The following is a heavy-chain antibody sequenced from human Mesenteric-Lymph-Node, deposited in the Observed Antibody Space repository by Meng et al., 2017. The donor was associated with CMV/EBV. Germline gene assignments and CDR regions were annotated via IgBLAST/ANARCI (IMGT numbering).Heavy chain of an antibody. Sequence: GESLKISCAASGFTFSGYSMNWVRQTPGKGLEWVSFISSTSNYIYYADSVKGRFIISRDNAKNSLYLQMTSLRDEDTAVYYCARDRRSYGFWSGYYSPFSPWGQGTLVTVSS. V-gene: IGHV3-21*01. J-gene: IGHJ5*02. D-gene: IGHD3-3*01. CDR3: ARDRRSYGFWSGYYSPFSP. CDR2: ISSTSNYI. CDR1: GFTFSGYS.